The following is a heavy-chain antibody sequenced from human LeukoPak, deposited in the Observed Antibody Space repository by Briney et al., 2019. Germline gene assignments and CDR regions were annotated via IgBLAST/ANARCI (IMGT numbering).Heavy chain of an antibody. Sequence: PGGSLRLSCAASGFTVSSNEMSWVRQAPGKGLEWVSSISGGSTYYADSRKGRLTISRDNSKNTLHLQMNSLRAEDTAASSTSCYTGFRVDYWGQGTLVTVSS. V-gene: IGHV3-38-3*01. CDR2: ISGGST. CDR1: GFTVSSNE. D-gene: IGHD2-2*02. CDR3: SCYTGFRVDY. J-gene: IGHJ4*02.